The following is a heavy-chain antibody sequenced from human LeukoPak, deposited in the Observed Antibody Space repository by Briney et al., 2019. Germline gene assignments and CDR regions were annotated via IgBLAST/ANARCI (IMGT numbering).Heavy chain of an antibody. D-gene: IGHD5-12*01. V-gene: IGHV3-11*05. J-gene: IGHJ4*02. Sequence: GGSLRLSCAASGXTXSDYYXXXIXXAPGKGLEWVSYISSSSSYTDYADSVKGRFTISRDNAKNSLNLRMNSLRAEDTAVYYCARDSGYSGYSDYWGQGTLVTVSS. CDR1: GXTXSDYY. CDR2: ISSSSSYT. CDR3: ARDSGYSGYSDY.